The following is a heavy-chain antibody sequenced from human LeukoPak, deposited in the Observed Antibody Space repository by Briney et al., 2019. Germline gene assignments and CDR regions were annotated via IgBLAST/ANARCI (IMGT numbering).Heavy chain of an antibody. CDR3: ARPNLQGYYGSGSPGGAFDY. D-gene: IGHD3-10*01. Sequence: GGSLRLSCAASGFTFSSYAMHWVRQAPGKGLEWVAVISYDGSNKYYADSVKGRFTISRDNSKNTLYLQMNSLRAEDTAVYYCARPNLQGYYGSGSPGGAFDYWGQGTLVTVSS. J-gene: IGHJ4*02. CDR1: GFTFSSYA. CDR2: ISYDGSNK. V-gene: IGHV3-30*04.